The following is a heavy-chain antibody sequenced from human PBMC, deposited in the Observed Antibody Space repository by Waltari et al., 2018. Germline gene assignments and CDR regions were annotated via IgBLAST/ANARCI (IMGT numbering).Heavy chain of an antibody. Sequence: QVQLVESGGGVVQPGGSLRLSCAASGFTFSSYGMHWVRRAPGKGLEWVAFIRYDGSKKYYADSVKGRFTISRDNSKNTLYLQMNSLRAEDTAVYYCAKDIIAAAGTGDYRGQGTLVTVSS. J-gene: IGHJ4*02. CDR3: AKDIIAAAGTGDY. CDR2: IRYDGSKK. D-gene: IGHD6-13*01. V-gene: IGHV3-30*02. CDR1: GFTFSSYG.